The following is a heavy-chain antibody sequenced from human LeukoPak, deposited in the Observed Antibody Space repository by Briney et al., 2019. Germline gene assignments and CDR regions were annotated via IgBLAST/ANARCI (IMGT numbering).Heavy chain of an antibody. CDR3: ARESPTNWNYDY. J-gene: IGHJ4*02. V-gene: IGHV3-21*01. CDR2: ISSSSSYI. Sequence: NPGGSLRLSCAASGFTFSSYSMNWVRQAPGKGLEWVSSISSSSSYIYYADSVKGRFTISRDNAKNSLYLQMNSLRAEDTAVYYCARESPTNWNYDYWGQGTLVTVPS. CDR1: GFTFSSYS. D-gene: IGHD1-7*01.